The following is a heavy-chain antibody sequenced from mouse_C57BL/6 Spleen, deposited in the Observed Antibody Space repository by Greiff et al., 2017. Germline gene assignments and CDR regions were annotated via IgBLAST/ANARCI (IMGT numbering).Heavy chain of an antibody. Sequence: QVQLQQSGPELVKPGASVKISCKASGYAFSSSWMNWVQQRPGKGLEWIGRIYPGDGDTNYNGKFTGKATLTADKSSSTAYMKLSSLTSEDSAVYFCARCTTVVATDYAMDYWGQGTSVTVSS. D-gene: IGHD1-1*01. CDR2: IYPGDGDT. V-gene: IGHV1-82*01. J-gene: IGHJ4*01. CDR1: GYAFSSSW. CDR3: ARCTTVVATDYAMDY.